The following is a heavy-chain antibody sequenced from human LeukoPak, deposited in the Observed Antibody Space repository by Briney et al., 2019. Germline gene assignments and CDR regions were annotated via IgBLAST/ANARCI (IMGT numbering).Heavy chain of an antibody. CDR3: ASGYDSSGYYPQYYFDY. D-gene: IGHD3-22*01. V-gene: IGHV4-39*07. Sequence: SETLSLTCTVSGGSISSSSYYWGWIRQPPGKGLEWIGSIYYSGSTDYNPSLKSRVTISVDTSKNQFSLKLSSATAADTAVYYCASGYDSSGYYPQYYFDYWGQGTLVTVSS. CDR2: IYYSGST. J-gene: IGHJ4*02. CDR1: GGSISSSSYY.